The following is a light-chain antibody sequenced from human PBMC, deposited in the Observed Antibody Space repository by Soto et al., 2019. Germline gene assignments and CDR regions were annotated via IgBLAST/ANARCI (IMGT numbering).Light chain of an antibody. Sequence: DSPMTQSPSTLSASVGDRVTITCRASQSVTTWLAWYQQKPGKAPKILISKASNLQSAVPSRFSASGSGTEFTLTISSLQPDDFGTYYCQQYDSYPHTFGGGTQVEIK. V-gene: IGKV1-5*03. CDR1: QSVTTW. CDR3: QQYDSYPHT. J-gene: IGKJ4*01. CDR2: KAS.